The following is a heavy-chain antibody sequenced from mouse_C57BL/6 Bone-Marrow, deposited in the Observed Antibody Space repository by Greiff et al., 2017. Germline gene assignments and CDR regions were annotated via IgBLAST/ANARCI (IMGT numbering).Heavy chain of an antibody. Sequence: QVQLQQPGAELVRPGSSVKLSCKASGYTFTSYWMDWVKQRPGQGLEWIGNIYPSDSETHYNQKFKDKATLTVDKSSSTAYMQLSSLTSEDSAVYYCARGGYGSSPYAMDYWGQGTSVTVSS. CDR2: IYPSDSET. CDR1: GYTFTSYW. CDR3: ARGGYGSSPYAMDY. J-gene: IGHJ4*01. D-gene: IGHD1-1*01. V-gene: IGHV1-61*01.